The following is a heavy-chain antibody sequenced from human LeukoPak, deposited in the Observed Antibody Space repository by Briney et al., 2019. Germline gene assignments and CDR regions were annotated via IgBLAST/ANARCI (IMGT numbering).Heavy chain of an antibody. CDR1: GGSISSSNW. CDR3: ARRKGRYYGSGSYNWFDP. CDR2: INHSGST. Sequence: SETLSLTCAVSGGSISSSNWWSWVRQPPGKGLEWIGEINHSGSTNYNPSLKSRVTISVDTSKNQFSLKLSSVTAADTAVYYCARRKGRYYGSGSYNWFDPWGQGTLVTVSS. D-gene: IGHD3-10*01. V-gene: IGHV4-4*02. J-gene: IGHJ5*02.